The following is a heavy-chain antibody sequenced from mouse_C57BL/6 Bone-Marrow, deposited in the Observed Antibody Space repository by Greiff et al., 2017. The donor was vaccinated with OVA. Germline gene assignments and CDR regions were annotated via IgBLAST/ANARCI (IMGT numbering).Heavy chain of an antibody. V-gene: IGHV1-80*01. Sequence: VQLQQSGAELVKPGASVKISCKASGYAFSSYWMNWVKQRPGKGLEWIGQIYPGDGDTNYNGKFKSKATLTVDKSSSTAYMQLSSLTSEDSAVYYWARGDYYGSSYRWYFDVWGTGTTVTVSS. CDR3: ARGDYYGSSYRWYFDV. J-gene: IGHJ1*03. CDR1: GYAFSSYW. D-gene: IGHD1-1*01. CDR2: IYPGDGDT.